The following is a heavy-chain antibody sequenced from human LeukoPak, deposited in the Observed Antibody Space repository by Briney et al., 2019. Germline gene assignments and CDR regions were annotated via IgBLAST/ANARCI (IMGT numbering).Heavy chain of an antibody. J-gene: IGHJ4*02. CDR1: GYTFTSYG. Sequence: ASVKVSCKASGYTFTSYGISWVRQPPGQGLEWMGWISAYNGNTNYAQKFQGRVTMTRDTSISTAYMELSRLRSDDTAVYYCARDPIYSSSDFDYWGQGTLVTVSS. CDR2: ISAYNGNT. D-gene: IGHD6-6*01. V-gene: IGHV1-18*01. CDR3: ARDPIYSSSDFDY.